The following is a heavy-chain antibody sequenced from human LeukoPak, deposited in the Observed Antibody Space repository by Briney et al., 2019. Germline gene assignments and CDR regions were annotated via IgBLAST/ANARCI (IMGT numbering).Heavy chain of an antibody. CDR2: INPSGGST. CDR3: ARGVDIVVVPAAIHP. D-gene: IGHD2-2*03. CDR1: GYTFTSYY. Sequence: ASVKVSCKASGYTFTSYYMHWVRQAPGQGLEWMGIINPSGGSTSYAQKFQGRVTMTRDMSTSTVYMELSSLRSEDTAVYYCARGVDIVVVPAAIHPWGQGTLVTVSS. J-gene: IGHJ5*02. V-gene: IGHV1-46*03.